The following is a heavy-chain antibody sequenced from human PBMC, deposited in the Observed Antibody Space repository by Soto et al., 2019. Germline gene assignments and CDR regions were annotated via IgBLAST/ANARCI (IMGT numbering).Heavy chain of an antibody. J-gene: IGHJ4*01. V-gene: IGHV4-39*02. CDR2: IYYSGNT. CDR3: AREENGQSNY. D-gene: IGHD2-8*01. Sequence: SETLSLTCTVSGGSISSSSHHWAWIRQPPGKGLEWIGSIYYSGNTYHNPSLKSRVTISVDTSKNQFSLKLSSVTAADTSVYYCAREENGQSNYLGHGTLVTVSS. CDR1: GGSISSSSHH.